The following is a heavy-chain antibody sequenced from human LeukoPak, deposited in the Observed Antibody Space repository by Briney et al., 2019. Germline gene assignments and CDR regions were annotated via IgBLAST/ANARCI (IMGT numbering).Heavy chain of an antibody. J-gene: IGHJ4*02. Sequence: SETLSLTCAVYGGSFSGYDWSWIRQPPGKGLEWIGEINHSGSTNYNPSLKSRVTISVDTSKNQFSLKLSSVTAADTAVYYCARYSGYYLWGQGTLVTVSS. V-gene: IGHV4-34*01. CDR2: INHSGST. D-gene: IGHD3-22*01. CDR3: ARYSGYYL. CDR1: GGSFSGYD.